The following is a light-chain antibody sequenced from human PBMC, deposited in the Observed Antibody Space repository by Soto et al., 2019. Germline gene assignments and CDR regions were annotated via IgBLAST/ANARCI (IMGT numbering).Light chain of an antibody. Sequence: DIQMTQSPTSLSASVGDRVTITRRASQGIRNFVAWYQQKPGKAPKLLIYAASTLQSGVPSRFSGSGSGTDFTLTSNSLQPEDVATYSCQKYSSVPVFGPGTKVEIK. CDR1: QGIRNF. CDR3: QKYSSVPV. J-gene: IGKJ3*01. CDR2: AAS. V-gene: IGKV1-27*01.